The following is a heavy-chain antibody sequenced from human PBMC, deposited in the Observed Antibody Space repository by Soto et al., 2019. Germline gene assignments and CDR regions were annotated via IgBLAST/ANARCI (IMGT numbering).Heavy chain of an antibody. Sequence: QVQLVQSGAEVKKPGASVKVSCKASGDTFTDYYIHWVRQAPGQGLEWMGTVNPSGGHTTYAQHFLGXMXXXXXXXXXXXXXXXXXXXXXXXXXXXXAXXXXXXXXTAALDYWGQGTLVTVSS. D-gene: IGHD2-21*02. J-gene: IGHJ4*02. CDR3: AXXXXXXXXTAALDY. CDR2: VNPSGGHT. CDR1: GDTFTDYY. V-gene: IGHV1-46*01.